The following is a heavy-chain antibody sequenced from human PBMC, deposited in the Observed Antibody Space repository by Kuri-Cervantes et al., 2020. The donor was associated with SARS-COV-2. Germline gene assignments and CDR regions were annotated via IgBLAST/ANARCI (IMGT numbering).Heavy chain of an antibody. CDR2: ISYDGSNK. J-gene: IGHJ4*02. Sequence: GGSLRLSCAASGFTFSSYAMHWVRQAPGKGLEWVAVISYDGSNKYYADSVKGRFTISRDNSKNTLYLQMNSLRAEDTAVYYCARGDTTLWYFDYWGQGTLVTVSS. CDR3: ARGDTTLWYFDY. D-gene: IGHD3-10*02. V-gene: IGHV3-30-3*01. CDR1: GFTFSSYA.